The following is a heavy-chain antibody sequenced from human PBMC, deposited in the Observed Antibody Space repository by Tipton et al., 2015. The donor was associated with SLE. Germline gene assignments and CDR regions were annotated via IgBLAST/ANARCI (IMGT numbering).Heavy chain of an antibody. D-gene: IGHD6-13*01. Sequence: SLRLSCAASGFTFSSYSMNWVRQAPGKGLEWVSSISSSSSYIYYADSVKGRFTISRDNSKNTLYLQMNSLRAEDTAVYYCAKDPPQQLVNDYWGQGTLVTVSS. V-gene: IGHV3-21*04. CDR3: AKDPPQQLVNDY. J-gene: IGHJ4*02. CDR1: GFTFSSYS. CDR2: ISSSSSYI.